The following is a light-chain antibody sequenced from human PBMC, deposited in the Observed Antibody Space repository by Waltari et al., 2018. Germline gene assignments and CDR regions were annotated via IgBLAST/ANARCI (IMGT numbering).Light chain of an antibody. CDR2: WAS. Sequence: DIVMTQSPDSLAVSLVERATINCKSSQSVLYSSNNKNYLAWYQQKPGQPPKLRIYWASTRESGVPDRFSGSGSGTDFTLTISSLQAEDVAVYYCQQYYSTPITFGQGTRLEIK. J-gene: IGKJ5*01. CDR1: QSVLYSSNNKNY. CDR3: QQYYSTPIT. V-gene: IGKV4-1*01.